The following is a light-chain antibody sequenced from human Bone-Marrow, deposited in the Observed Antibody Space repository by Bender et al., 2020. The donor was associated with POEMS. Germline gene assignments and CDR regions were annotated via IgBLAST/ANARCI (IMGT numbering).Light chain of an antibody. CDR3: QSYDSSLSGGV. J-gene: IGLJ1*01. CDR2: EVS. CDR1: SSDVGAYNY. Sequence: QSALTQPPSASGSPGQSVTISCSGASSDVGAYNYVSWYQQHPGKAPKVMISEVSKRPSGVPDRFSGSKSGTSASLAITGLQAEDEADYYCQSYDSSLSGGVFGTGTKVTVL. V-gene: IGLV2-8*01.